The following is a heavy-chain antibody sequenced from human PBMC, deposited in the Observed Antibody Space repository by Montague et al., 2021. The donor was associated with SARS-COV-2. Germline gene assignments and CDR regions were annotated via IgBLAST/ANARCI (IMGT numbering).Heavy chain of an antibody. CDR3: ARVGVGTMVRGVIPAYYYYGMDV. V-gene: IGHV4-61*02. D-gene: IGHD3-10*01. Sequence: TLSLTCTVSGGSISSGSYYWSWIRQPAGKGLEWIGRIYTSGSTNYNPSLKSRVTISVDTSKNQFSLKLSSATAADTAVYYCARVGVGTMVRGVIPAYYYYGMDVWGQGTTVTVSS. CDR2: IYTSGST. J-gene: IGHJ6*02. CDR1: GGSISSGSYY.